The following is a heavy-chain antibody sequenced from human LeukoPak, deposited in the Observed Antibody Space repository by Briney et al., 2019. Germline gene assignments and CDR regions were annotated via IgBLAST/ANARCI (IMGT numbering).Heavy chain of an antibody. CDR3: ARGVNYYDSGTYYTPYNWFDP. CDR2: INPVSGNT. D-gene: IGHD3-10*01. J-gene: IGHJ5*02. V-gene: IGHV1-3*01. Sequence: ASVKVSCKASGYTFSSFAMHWVRQPPGRRLEWMGWINPVSGNTKYSQNFQGRVTITRDTSASSAYMELSGLKSEDTAVYYCARGVNYYDSGTYYTPYNWFDPWGQGTLVTVSS. CDR1: GYTFSSFA.